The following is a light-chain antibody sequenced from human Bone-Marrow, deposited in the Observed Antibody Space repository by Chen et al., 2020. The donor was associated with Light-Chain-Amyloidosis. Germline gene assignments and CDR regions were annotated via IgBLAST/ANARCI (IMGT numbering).Light chain of an antibody. CDR2: DVS. V-gene: IGLV3-21*02. J-gene: IGLJ3*02. CDR3: QVWDRSSDRPV. Sequence: SYVLTQPSSVYVAPGQTAPIACGGNNIGSTSVYWYQQTPGQAPLLVVYDVSARPSGIPERLSGSNAGNTATLTISRVEAGDEADYYCQVWDRSSDRPVFGGGTKLTVL. CDR1: NIGSTS.